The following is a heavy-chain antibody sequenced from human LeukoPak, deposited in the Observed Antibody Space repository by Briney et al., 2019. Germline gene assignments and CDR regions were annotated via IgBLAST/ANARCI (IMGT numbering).Heavy chain of an antibody. V-gene: IGHV4-30-2*01. CDR1: GGSISSGGYY. J-gene: IGHJ4*02. CDR3: ASSYSSSPLDY. D-gene: IGHD6-6*01. Sequence: SETLSLTCTVSGGSISSGGYYWSWIRQPPGKGLEWIGYIYHSGSTYYNPSLKSRVTISVDRSKNQFSLKLSSVTAADTAVYYCASSYSSSPLDYWGQGTLVTVSS. CDR2: IYHSGST.